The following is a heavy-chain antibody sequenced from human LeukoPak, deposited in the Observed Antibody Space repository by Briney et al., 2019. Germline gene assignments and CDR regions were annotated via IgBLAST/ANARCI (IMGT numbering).Heavy chain of an antibody. CDR2: IYYSGST. Sequence: PSETLSLTCTVSGGSISSGGYYWSWIRQHPGKGLEWIGYIYYSGSTYYNPSLKSRVTISVDTSKNQFSLKLSSVTAADTAVYYCARVAVRSTAMVTRGYYFDYWGQGTLVTVSS. CDR1: GGSISSGGYY. V-gene: IGHV4-31*03. CDR3: ARVAVRSTAMVTRGYYFDY. D-gene: IGHD5-18*01. J-gene: IGHJ4*02.